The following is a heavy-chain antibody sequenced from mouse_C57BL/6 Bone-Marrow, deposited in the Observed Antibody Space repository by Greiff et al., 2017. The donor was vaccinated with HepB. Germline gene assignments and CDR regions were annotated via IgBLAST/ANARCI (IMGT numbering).Heavy chain of an antibody. J-gene: IGHJ1*03. V-gene: IGHV5-4*01. CDR1: GFTFSSYA. D-gene: IGHD2-3*01. CDR2: ISDGGSYT. Sequence: EVKLMESGGGLVKPGGSLKLSCAASGFTFSSYAMSWVRQTPEKRLEWVATISDGGSYTYYPDNVKGRFTISRDNAKNNLYLQMSHLKSEDTAMYHCAREDSLSYFDVWGTGTTVTVSS. CDR3: AREDSLSYFDV.